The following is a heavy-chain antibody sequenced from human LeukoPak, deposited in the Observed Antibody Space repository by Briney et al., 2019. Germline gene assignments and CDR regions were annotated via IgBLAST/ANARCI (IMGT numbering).Heavy chain of an antibody. Sequence: SQTLSLTCTVSGGSISSGGYYWSWLRQHPGKGLEWIGYIYYSGSTYYNPSLKSRVTISVDMSKNQFSLKLSSVTAADTAVYYCARAPESGPVDYGDYAGAFDIWGQGTMVTVSS. J-gene: IGHJ3*02. D-gene: IGHD4-17*01. CDR3: ARAPESGPVDYGDYAGAFDI. CDR2: IYYSGST. V-gene: IGHV4-30-4*08. CDR1: GGSISSGGYY.